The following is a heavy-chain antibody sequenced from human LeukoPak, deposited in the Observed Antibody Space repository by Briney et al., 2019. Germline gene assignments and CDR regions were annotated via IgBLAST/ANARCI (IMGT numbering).Heavy chain of an antibody. CDR3: ARVKLPQGNWFDP. CDR2: ISAYNGNT. CDR1: GYTFTGYY. Sequence: ASVKVSCKASGYTFTGYYMHWVRQAPGQGLERMGWISAYNGNTNYAQKFQGRVTMTTDTSTTTAYMELRSLRSDDTAVYYCARVKLPQGNWFDPWGQGTLVIVSS. J-gene: IGHJ5*02. V-gene: IGHV1-18*04. D-gene: IGHD4-23*01.